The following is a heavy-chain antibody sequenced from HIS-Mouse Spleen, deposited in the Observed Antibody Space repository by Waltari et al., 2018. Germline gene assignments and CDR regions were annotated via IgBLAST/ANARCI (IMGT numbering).Heavy chain of an antibody. Sequence: QLQLQESGPGLVKPSEPLSLTCTVSGCSTSSSTYHWGWTRQPPGKGLEWIGSIYYSGSTYYNPSLKSRVTISVDTSKNQFSLKLSSVTAADTAVYYCAREIPYSSSWYDWYFDLWGRGTLVTVSS. CDR3: AREIPYSSSWYDWYFDL. D-gene: IGHD6-13*01. V-gene: IGHV4-39*07. CDR1: GCSTSSSTYH. CDR2: IYYSGST. J-gene: IGHJ2*01.